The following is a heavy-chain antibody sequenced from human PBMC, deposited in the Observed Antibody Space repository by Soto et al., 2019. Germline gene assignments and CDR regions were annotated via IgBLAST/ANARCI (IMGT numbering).Heavy chain of an antibody. V-gene: IGHV4-39*01. CDR3: ARLAGSDFWSGYSFYYYYYMDV. CDR2: IYYSGST. D-gene: IGHD3-3*01. J-gene: IGHJ6*03. CDR1: GGSISSSSYY. Sequence: SETLSLTCTVPGGSISSSSYYWGWIRQPPGKGLEWIGSIYYSGSTYYNPSLKSRVTISVDTSKNQFSLKLSSVTAADTAVYYCARLAGSDFWSGYSFYYYYYMDVWGKGTTVTVSS.